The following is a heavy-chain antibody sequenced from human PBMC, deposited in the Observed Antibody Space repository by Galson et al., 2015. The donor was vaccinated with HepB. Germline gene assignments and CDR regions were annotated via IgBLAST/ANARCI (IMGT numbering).Heavy chain of an antibody. V-gene: IGHV1-69*10. CDR1: GGTLKSYA. D-gene: IGHD1-26*01. CDR3: ARESGGHGDYYYYGMDV. J-gene: IGHJ6*02. CDR2: IIPMFGMT. Sequence: SVKVSCKASGGTLKSYAISWVRQAPGQRLEWLGGIIPMFGMTNFAQKFQGRVSITADKSTNTAFMELSRLRSEDTAIYYCARESGGHGDYYYYGMDVWGQGTTVTVSS.